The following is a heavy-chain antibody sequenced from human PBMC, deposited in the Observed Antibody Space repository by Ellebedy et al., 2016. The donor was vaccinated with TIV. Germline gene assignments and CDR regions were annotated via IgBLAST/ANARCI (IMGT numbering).Heavy chain of an antibody. J-gene: IGHJ4*02. CDR1: GFTFSYYW. Sequence: PGGSLRLSCAASGFTFSYYWMHWVRQAPGKGLVWVSRISRDGDYTNYADSVKGRFTIPRDNARKTLYLQMNGLRPEDTAVYYCTTDEGGSFDSWGQGTLVTVSS. V-gene: IGHV3-74*01. CDR2: ISRDGDYT. D-gene: IGHD2-15*01. CDR3: TTDEGGSFDS.